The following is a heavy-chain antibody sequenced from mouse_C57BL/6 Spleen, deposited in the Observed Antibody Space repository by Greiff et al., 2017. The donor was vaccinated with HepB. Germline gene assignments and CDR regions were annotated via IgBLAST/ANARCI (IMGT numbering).Heavy chain of an antibody. D-gene: IGHD2-4*01. J-gene: IGHJ4*01. CDR1: GYTFTSYG. V-gene: IGHV1-81*01. CDR3: ARSPYYDYDEDAMDY. Sequence: VQLVESGAELARPGASVKLSCKASGYTFTSYGISWVKQRTGQGLEWIGEIYPRSGNTYYNEKFKGKATLTADKSSSTAYMELRSLTSEDSAVYFCARSPYYDYDEDAMDYWGQGTSVTVSS. CDR2: IYPRSGNT.